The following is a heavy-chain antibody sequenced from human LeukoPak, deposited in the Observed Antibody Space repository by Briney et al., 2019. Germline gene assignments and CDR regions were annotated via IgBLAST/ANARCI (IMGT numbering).Heavy chain of an antibody. CDR2: FYYSGST. J-gene: IGHJ5*02. CDR1: GGSISNSNNY. Sequence: SETLSLTCTVSGGSISNSNNYWGWIRQPPGRGLEWIGSFYYSGSTYYNPSLKSRVTISVDTSKNQFSLKLSSVTAADTAVYYCARACSGGSCYSGWFDPWGQGTLVTVSS. V-gene: IGHV4-39*07. CDR3: ARACSGGSCYSGWFDP. D-gene: IGHD2-15*01.